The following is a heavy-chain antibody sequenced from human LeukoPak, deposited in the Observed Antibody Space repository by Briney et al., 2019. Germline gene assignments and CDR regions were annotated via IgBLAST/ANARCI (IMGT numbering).Heavy chain of an antibody. V-gene: IGHV3-23*01. D-gene: IGHD3-3*01. CDR1: GFTFSSYA. CDR3: ARDRVDFWSGYAPFDI. J-gene: IGHJ3*02. Sequence: AGGALRLSCGASGFTFSSYAMRWGRQATGKGGEGVSDISGSCGSTYYPDSLKARFTISRDNSKNTLYLQMNSLTAEDTAVYYCARDRVDFWSGYAPFDIWGQGTMVTVSS. CDR2: ISGSCGST.